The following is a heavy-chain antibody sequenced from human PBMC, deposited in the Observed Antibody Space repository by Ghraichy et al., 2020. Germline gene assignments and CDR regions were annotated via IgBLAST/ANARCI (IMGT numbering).Heavy chain of an antibody. J-gene: IGHJ3*02. D-gene: IGHD1-26*01. CDR1: GGSISSSSYY. Sequence: SETLSLTCTVSGGSISSSSYYWGWIRQPPGKGLEWIGSIYYSGSTYYNPSLKSRVTISVDTSKNQFSLKLSSVTAADTAVYYCANGSPNAFDIWGQGTMVTVSS. CDR2: IYYSGST. V-gene: IGHV4-39*01. CDR3: ANGSPNAFDI.